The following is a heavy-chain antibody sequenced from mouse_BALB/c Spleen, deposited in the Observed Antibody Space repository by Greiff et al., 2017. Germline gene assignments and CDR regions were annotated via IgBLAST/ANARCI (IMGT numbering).Heavy chain of an antibody. CDR2: IWSGGST. V-gene: IGHV2-4-1*01. CDR1: GFSLTSYG. Sequence: QVQLQQSGPGLVQPSQSLSITCTVSGFSLTSYGVHWVRQSPGKGLEWLGVIWSGGSTDYNAAFISRLSISKDNSKSQVFFKMNSLQADVTAIYYCARNGGQEFAYWGQGTLVTVSA. D-gene: IGHD3-3*01. J-gene: IGHJ3*01. CDR3: ARNGGQEFAY.